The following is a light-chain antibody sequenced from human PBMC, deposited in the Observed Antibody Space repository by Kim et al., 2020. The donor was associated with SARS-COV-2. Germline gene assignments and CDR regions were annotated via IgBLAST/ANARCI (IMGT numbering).Light chain of an antibody. J-gene: IGKJ1*01. CDR3: QHCDGSLCR. CDR1: QSISSNY. CDR2: GAS. Sequence: EIVLTQSPGTLSLSPGERATLSCRASQSISSNYLAWYRQKPGQAPRLLIYGASSRVTGIPDRFSGSGSGTDFTLTIIRLEPEDFAVYYCQHCDGSLCRFGQGTKVEIK. V-gene: IGKV3-20*01.